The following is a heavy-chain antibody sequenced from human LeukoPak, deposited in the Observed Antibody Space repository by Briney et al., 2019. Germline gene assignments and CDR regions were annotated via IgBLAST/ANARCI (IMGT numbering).Heavy chain of an antibody. Sequence: GESLKISCKGSGYTFPSYWIGWVRQMPGKGLEWMGTTYPGDSDTRYSPSFQGQVTISADKSISTAYLQWSSLKASDTAMYYCATYETTGLLDAFDIWGQGTMVTVSS. V-gene: IGHV5-51*01. J-gene: IGHJ3*02. CDR1: GYTFPSYW. CDR3: ATYETTGLLDAFDI. D-gene: IGHD1/OR15-1a*01. CDR2: TYPGDSDT.